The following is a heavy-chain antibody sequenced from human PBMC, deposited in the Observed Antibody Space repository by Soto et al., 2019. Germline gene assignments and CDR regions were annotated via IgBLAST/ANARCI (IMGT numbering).Heavy chain of an antibody. CDR1: GGTFSSYA. J-gene: IGHJ6*02. CDR3: ARVSAGTKYYYYGMDV. V-gene: IGHV1-69*13. CDR2: IIPIFGTA. Sequence: GASVKVSCKASGGTFSSYAISWVRQAPGQGLEWMGGIIPIFGTANYAQKFQGRVTITADESTSTAYMELSSLRSEDTAVYYCARVSAGTKYYYYGMDVWGQGITVTVSS. D-gene: IGHD1-7*01.